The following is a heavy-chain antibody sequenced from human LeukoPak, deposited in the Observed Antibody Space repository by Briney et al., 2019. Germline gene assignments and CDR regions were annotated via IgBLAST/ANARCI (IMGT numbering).Heavy chain of an antibody. V-gene: IGHV1-46*01. CDR3: ARSGRGYKKAWDY. J-gene: IGHJ4*02. Sequence: ASVKVSCKASGYTFTGYYMHWVRQAPGQGLEWMGIINPSGGSTSYAQKFQGRVTMTRDMSTSTVYMELSSLRSEDTAVYYCARSGRGYKKAWDYWGQGTLVTVSS. D-gene: IGHD5-18*01. CDR2: INPSGGST. CDR1: GYTFTGYY.